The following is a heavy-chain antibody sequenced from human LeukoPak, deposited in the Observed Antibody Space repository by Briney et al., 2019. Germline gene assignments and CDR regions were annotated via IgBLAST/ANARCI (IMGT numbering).Heavy chain of an antibody. J-gene: IGHJ4*02. Sequence: GESLKISCQGSGYRFSNYWIAWVRQVPGKGLEWMGVTGDSDTRYSPSFEGQVTMSVDKSINTAYLQWSSLKASDTAMYYCARHFGTGTPFDYRGQGTLVTVSS. CDR3: ARHFGTGTPFDY. D-gene: IGHD3/OR15-3a*01. CDR2: TGDSDT. V-gene: IGHV5-51*01. CDR1: GYRFSNYW.